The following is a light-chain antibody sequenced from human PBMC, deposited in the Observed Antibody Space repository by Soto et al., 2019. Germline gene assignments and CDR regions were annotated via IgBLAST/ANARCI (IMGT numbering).Light chain of an antibody. J-gene: IGKJ4*01. CDR1: QVIGTY. CDR2: DAS. Sequence: DIQMTQSPSSLSASVGDSVTITCQARQVIGTYLTWYQQRSGKTPKLLIYDASNLETGVSSRFSGSGSGTDFTFTISSLQPEDFATYYCQQYDTLPLTFGGGTKVDIK. V-gene: IGKV1-33*01. CDR3: QQYDTLPLT.